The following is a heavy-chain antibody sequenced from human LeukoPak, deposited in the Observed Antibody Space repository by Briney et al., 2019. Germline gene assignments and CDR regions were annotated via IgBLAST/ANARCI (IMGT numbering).Heavy chain of an antibody. CDR1: GFTFGDYA. D-gene: IGHD2/OR15-2a*01. J-gene: IGHJ6*03. Sequence: GGSLRLSCTASGFTFGDYALTWVRQAPGKGLEWVGFIRSKAYGATTECAASVKGRFTISRDDSKSIAYLQMNSLKTEDTAVYYCTRNFLIDYSYYMDVWGKGTTVTVSS. V-gene: IGHV3-49*04. CDR3: TRNFLIDYSYYMDV. CDR2: IRSKAYGATT.